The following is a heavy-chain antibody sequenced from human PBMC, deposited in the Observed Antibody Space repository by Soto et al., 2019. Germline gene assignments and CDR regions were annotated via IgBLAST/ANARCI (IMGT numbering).Heavy chain of an antibody. CDR2: MNPNSGNT. Sequence: QVQLVQSGAEVKKPGASVKVSCKASGYTFTSYDINWVRQATGQGLEWMGWMNPNSGNTGYAQKFQGRVTMTRNTSISTAYMELTILRSEETAVYYCAGEDGFWSGSINYWGQGTLVTVSS. CDR3: AGEDGFWSGSINY. V-gene: IGHV1-8*01. CDR1: GYTFTSYD. J-gene: IGHJ4*02. D-gene: IGHD3-3*01.